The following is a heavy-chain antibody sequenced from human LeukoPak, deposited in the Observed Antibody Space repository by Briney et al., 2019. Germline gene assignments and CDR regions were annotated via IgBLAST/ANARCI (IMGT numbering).Heavy chain of an antibody. CDR2: TYCRSRWNN. CDR1: GDSVSSNSAA. Sequence: SQTLSLTCAISGDSVSSNSAAWNWIRQSPSRGLEWLGRTYCRSRWNNDYAVSVRSRITINPDTSKNQFSLQLNSVTPEDTAVYYCAKGYYYDGDYDHWGQGTLVTVSS. V-gene: IGHV6-1*01. D-gene: IGHD3-22*01. J-gene: IGHJ4*02. CDR3: AKGYYYDGDYDH.